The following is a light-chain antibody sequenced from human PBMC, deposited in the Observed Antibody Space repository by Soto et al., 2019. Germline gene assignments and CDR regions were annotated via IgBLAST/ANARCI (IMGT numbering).Light chain of an antibody. CDR1: QGIGSW. J-gene: IGKJ4*01. V-gene: IGKV1-12*01. Sequence: DIQMTHSPSSVSASVGDRVTITCRASQGIGSWLAWYQQKPGKAPKXXISAASSLQRGGPTRVSGSGSGTDCTLTIWSRQPEDFATEVCQQGNSFPLAFGGGTKVDIK. CDR2: AAS. CDR3: QQGNSFPLA.